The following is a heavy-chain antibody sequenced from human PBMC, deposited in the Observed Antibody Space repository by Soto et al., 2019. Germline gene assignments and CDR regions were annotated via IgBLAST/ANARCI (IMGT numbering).Heavy chain of an antibody. CDR2: IYPGDSDT. D-gene: IGHD2-15*01. Sequence: PGESLKSSCKGSGYSFTSYWIGWVRQMPGKGLEWMGIIYPGDSDTRYSPSFQGQVTISADKSISTVYLQWSSLKASDTAMYYCARKPGYCSGGGCYPLKVNYFDYWGQGTLVPAAS. V-gene: IGHV5-51*01. CDR3: ARKPGYCSGGGCYPLKVNYFDY. J-gene: IGHJ4*02. CDR1: GYSFTSYW.